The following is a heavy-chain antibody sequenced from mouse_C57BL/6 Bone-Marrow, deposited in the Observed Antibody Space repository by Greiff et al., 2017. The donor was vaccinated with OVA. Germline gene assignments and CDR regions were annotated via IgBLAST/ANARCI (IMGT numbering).Heavy chain of an antibody. J-gene: IGHJ2*01. D-gene: IGHD1-1*01. CDR1: GYSITSGYY. V-gene: IGHV3-6*01. Sequence: EVKLMESGPGLVKPSQSLSLTCSVTGYSITSGYYWNWIRQFPGNNLEWMGYIRYDGSNNYNPPLKNRISITRDTSKNQFFLKLNSVTTEDTATYYCARGGTTVVATDFDYWGQGTTLTVSS. CDR3: ARGGTTVVATDFDY. CDR2: IRYDGSN.